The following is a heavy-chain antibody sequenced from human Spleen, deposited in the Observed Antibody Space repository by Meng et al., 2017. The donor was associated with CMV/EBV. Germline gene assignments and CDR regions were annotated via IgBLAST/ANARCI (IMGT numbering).Heavy chain of an antibody. CDR1: GFTFRNYA. CDR3: ARVVGGSPTR. CDR2: INGNGGSA. V-gene: IGHV3-20*04. D-gene: IGHD1-26*01. J-gene: IGHJ4*02. Sequence: FSCAASGFTFRNYAIHWVRQALGKGREWGSGINGNGGSADYADSVKGRFTISRDNAENSLYLQMSSLRPEDTALYYCARVVGGSPTRWGQGTLVTVSS.